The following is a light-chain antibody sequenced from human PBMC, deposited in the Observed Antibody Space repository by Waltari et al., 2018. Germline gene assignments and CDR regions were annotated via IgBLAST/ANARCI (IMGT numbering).Light chain of an antibody. Sequence: QSVLTQPPLASGTPGQRVTISCSGRSSNIGSNYVYWYQHVPGAAPKLLIYRNNQRPSGVPDRFSGSKSGTSASLAISGLRSEDEADYYCAAWDDSLSRWLLGGGTKLTVL. J-gene: IGLJ3*02. V-gene: IGLV1-47*01. CDR2: RNN. CDR1: SSNIGSNY. CDR3: AAWDDSLSRWL.